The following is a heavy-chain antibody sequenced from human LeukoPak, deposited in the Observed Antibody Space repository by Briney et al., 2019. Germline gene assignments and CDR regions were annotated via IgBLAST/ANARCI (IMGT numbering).Heavy chain of an antibody. CDR2: INPSGGST. CDR1: GYTFTSYY. D-gene: IGHD2-2*01. Sequence: ASVKVSCKASGYTFTSYYMHWVRQAPGQGLEWMGIINPSGGSTSYAQKFQGRVTMTRDTSTSTVYMELSSLRSEDTAVYYCARDELGYCSSTSCYPDYWGQGTLVTVSS. J-gene: IGHJ4*02. V-gene: IGHV1-46*01. CDR3: ARDELGYCSSTSCYPDY.